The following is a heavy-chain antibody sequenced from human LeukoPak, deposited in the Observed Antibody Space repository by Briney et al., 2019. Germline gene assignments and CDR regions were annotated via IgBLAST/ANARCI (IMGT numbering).Heavy chain of an antibody. D-gene: IGHD6-13*01. CDR2: ISYDGSNK. CDR1: GFTFSSYP. CDR3: ARVRDSSNWYVFDI. Sequence: TGGSLRLSCAASGFTFSSYPMHWVRQAPGKGLEWVAAISYDGSNKYYADSVKGRFTVSRDNSKNTLYLQMNSLRAEDTAVYYCARVRDSSNWYVFDIWGQGTMVTVSS. V-gene: IGHV3-30*04. J-gene: IGHJ3*02.